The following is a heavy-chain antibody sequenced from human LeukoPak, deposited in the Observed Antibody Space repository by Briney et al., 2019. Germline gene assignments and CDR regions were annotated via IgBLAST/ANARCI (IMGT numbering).Heavy chain of an antibody. CDR1: GFTFSSYA. CDR2: ISSNGGST. V-gene: IGHV3-64*01. Sequence: GGSLRLSCAASGFTFSSYAMHWVRQAPGKGLKYVSAISSNGGSTYYANSVKGRFTISRDNSKNTLYLQMGNLRAEDMAVYYCARDRRDGYNSYYFDYWGQGTLVTVSS. D-gene: IGHD5-24*01. CDR3: ARDRRDGYNSYYFDY. J-gene: IGHJ4*02.